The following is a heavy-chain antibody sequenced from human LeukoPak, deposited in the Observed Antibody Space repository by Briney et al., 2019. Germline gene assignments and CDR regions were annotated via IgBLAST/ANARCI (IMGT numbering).Heavy chain of an antibody. CDR3: ARGRDGYKYYFDY. CDR2: INHSGST. D-gene: IGHD5-24*01. J-gene: IGHJ4*02. V-gene: IGHV4-34*01. Sequence: SETLSLTCAVYGGSFSGYYWSWIRQPPGKGLEWIGEINHSGSTNYDPSLKSRVTISVDTSKNQFSLKLSSVTAADTAVYYCARGRDGYKYYFDYWGQGTLVIVSS. CDR1: GGSFSGYY.